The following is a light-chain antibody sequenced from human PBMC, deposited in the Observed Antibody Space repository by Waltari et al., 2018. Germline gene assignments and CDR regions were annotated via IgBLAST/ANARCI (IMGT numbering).Light chain of an antibody. J-gene: IGLJ3*02. Sequence: SALTQPRSVSGSPGQSVTIPCTGTTSDVGGYNYVSWYQHHPGKAPKLMIFDVTQRPSGVPDRFSGSKSANTASLTISGLQAEDEADYYCCSFAGTYTWVFGGETKVTVL. V-gene: IGLV2-11*01. CDR2: DVT. CDR3: CSFAGTYTWV. CDR1: TSDVGGYNY.